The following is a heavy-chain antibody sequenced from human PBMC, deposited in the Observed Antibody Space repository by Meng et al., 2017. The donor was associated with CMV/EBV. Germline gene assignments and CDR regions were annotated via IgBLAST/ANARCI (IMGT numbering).Heavy chain of an antibody. Sequence: SETLSLTCTVSGGSISSSSYYWGWIRQPPGKGLEWIGSIYYSGSTYYNPSLKSRATISVDTSKNQFSLKLSSVTAADTAVYYCARDSRRYCSSASCRAFDIWGQGTMVT. D-gene: IGHD2-2*01. CDR2: IYYSGST. CDR1: GGSISSSSYY. J-gene: IGHJ3*02. V-gene: IGHV4-39*07. CDR3: ARDSRRYCSSASCRAFDI.